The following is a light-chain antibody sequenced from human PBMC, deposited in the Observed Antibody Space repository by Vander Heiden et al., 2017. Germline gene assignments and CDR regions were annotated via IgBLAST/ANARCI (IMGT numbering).Light chain of an antibody. Sequence: EIALTKSPGTLSLCQGERATQSCRASQSATSRYLAWYQQKPGQAPRLLIYHASNRATGIPDRFSGSGSGTDFTLTISRLEPEDFAVYYCQQYVSLPLTFGRGTKVDI. CDR2: HAS. CDR1: QSATSRY. V-gene: IGKV3-20*01. J-gene: IGKJ3*01. CDR3: QQYVSLPLT.